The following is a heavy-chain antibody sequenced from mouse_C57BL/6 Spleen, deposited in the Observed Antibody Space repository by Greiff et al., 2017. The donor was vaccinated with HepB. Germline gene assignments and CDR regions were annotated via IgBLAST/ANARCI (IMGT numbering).Heavy chain of an antibody. J-gene: IGHJ3*01. D-gene: IGHD1-1*01. V-gene: IGHV5-4*01. Sequence: EVQLQESGGGLVKPGGSLKLSCAASGFTFSSYAMSWVRQTPEKRLEWVATISDGGSYTYYPDNVKGRFTISRDNAKNNLYLQMSHLKSEDTAMYYCARKDYYGSSYGSFAYWGQGTLVTVSA. CDR3: ARKDYYGSSYGSFAY. CDR1: GFTFSSYA. CDR2: ISDGGSYT.